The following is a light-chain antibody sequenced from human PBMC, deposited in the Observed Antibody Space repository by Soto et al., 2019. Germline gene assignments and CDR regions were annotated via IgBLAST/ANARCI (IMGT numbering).Light chain of an antibody. CDR1: SSDVVSYYL. CDR3: CSYAGSATLDVV. V-gene: IGLV2-23*01. Sequence: QSALTQPASVSGSPGQSITISCTGPSSDVVSYYLVSWYQQYPGKAPKLIIYEGTRRPSGVSDRFSGSNSGNTASLTISGLQAEDEADYYCCSYAGSATLDVVFGGGTQLTVL. CDR2: EGT. J-gene: IGLJ2*01.